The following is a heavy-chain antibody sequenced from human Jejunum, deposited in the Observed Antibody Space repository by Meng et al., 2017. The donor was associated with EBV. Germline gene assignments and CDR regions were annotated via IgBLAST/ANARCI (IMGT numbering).Heavy chain of an antibody. V-gene: IGHV4-4*02. J-gene: IGHJ4*02. CDR2: VYHSGST. D-gene: IGHD2-21*01. CDR1: SGPMFSRNW. CDR3: ASIHPSIDS. Sequence: QLKGLGPGLVQPAGALSLTCAVSSGPMFSRNWWAWVRQPPGKGLEWIGEVYHSGSTNYNPSLKSRITMSLDKSKNQFSLKRRSVTAADTAVYYCASIHPSIDSWGPGTLVTVSS.